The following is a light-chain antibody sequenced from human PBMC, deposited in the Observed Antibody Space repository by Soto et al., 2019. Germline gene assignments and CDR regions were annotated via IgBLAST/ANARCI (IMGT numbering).Light chain of an antibody. Sequence: QSVLTQPPSVSGAPGQRVTISCTGSSSNIGAGYDVHWYQQLPGTAPKLLIYGNSNRPSGVPDRFSGSKSGTSASLAITGLQAEDAADYYCQSYDSSLSGSVVFGGGTQLTV. CDR2: GNS. CDR3: QSYDSSLSGSVV. CDR1: SSNIGAGYD. J-gene: IGLJ2*01. V-gene: IGLV1-40*01.